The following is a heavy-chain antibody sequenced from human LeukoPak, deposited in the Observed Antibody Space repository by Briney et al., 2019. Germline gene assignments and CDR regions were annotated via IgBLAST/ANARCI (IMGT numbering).Heavy chain of an antibody. CDR1: GYTFTSYH. Sequence: ASVKVSCKASGYTFTSYHMHWVRQAPGQGLEWMGIINPSGGTTNYAQRFQGRVTMTRDMSTSTVYMELSSLRSEDTAVYYCARDGYGDYGYYYYYMDVWGKGTTVTVSS. CDR3: ARDGYGDYGYYYYYMDV. CDR2: INPSGGTT. J-gene: IGHJ6*03. D-gene: IGHD4-17*01. V-gene: IGHV1-46*01.